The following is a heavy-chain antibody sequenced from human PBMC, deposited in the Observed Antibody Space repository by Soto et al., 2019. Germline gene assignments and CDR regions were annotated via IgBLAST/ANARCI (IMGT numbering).Heavy chain of an antibody. CDR3: AKRAVTGSWYFDL. CDR1: GFSFSSHG. D-gene: IGHD6-19*01. Sequence: EVQLLESGGGLVQPGGSLRLSCAASGFSFSSHGMSWVRQAPEMGLEWVSSISRNGDYIYYADSVKGRFTISRDNSKNTLFLQVNSLRVEDTAVYYCAKRAVTGSWYFDLWGRGTLVTVSS. J-gene: IGHJ2*01. CDR2: ISRNGDYI. V-gene: IGHV3-23*01.